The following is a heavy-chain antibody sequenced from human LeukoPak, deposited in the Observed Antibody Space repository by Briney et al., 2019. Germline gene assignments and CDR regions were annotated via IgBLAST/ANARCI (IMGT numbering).Heavy chain of an antibody. D-gene: IGHD1-26*01. J-gene: IGHJ4*02. CDR3: ARRVVGATLDY. CDR1: GASISSYY. V-gene: IGHV4-59*08. CDR2: IYYSGST. Sequence: PSETLSLTCTVSGASISSYYWSWIRQPPGKGLEWIGYIYYSGSTNYNPSLKSRVTISVDTSKNQFSLKLSSVTAADTAVYYCARRVVGATLDYWGQGTLVTVSS.